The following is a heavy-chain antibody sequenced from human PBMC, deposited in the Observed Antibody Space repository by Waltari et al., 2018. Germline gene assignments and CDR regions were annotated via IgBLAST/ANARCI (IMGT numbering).Heavy chain of an antibody. J-gene: IGHJ4*02. CDR2: ISGSGGST. CDR1: GFTFSSYA. CDR3: AKGHGDYDFWSGYYLSGY. D-gene: IGHD3-3*01. V-gene: IGHV3-23*01. Sequence: EVQLLESGGGLVQPGGSLRLSCAASGFTFSSYAMSWVRQAPGKGLELVSAISGSGGSTYYADSVKGRFTISRDNSKNTLYLQMNSLRAEDTAVYYCAKGHGDYDFWSGYYLSGYWGQGTLVTVSS.